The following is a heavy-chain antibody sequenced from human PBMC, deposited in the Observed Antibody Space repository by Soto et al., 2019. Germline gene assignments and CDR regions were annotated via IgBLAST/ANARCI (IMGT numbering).Heavy chain of an antibody. CDR2: ISYDGSNK. Sequence: QVQLVESGGGVVQPGRSRRLSCAASGFTFSSYGMHWVRQAPGKGLEWVAVISYDGSNKYYADSVKGRFTISRDNSKNTLYLQMNSLRAEDTAVYYCAKDRGYSYGPPWDYWGQGTLVTVSS. CDR1: GFTFSSYG. CDR3: AKDRGYSYGPPWDY. D-gene: IGHD5-18*01. V-gene: IGHV3-30*18. J-gene: IGHJ4*02.